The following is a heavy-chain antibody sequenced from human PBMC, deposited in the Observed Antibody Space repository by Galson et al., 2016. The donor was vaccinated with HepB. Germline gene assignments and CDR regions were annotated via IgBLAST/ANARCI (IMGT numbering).Heavy chain of an antibody. V-gene: IGHV1-3*04. CDR3: ASRIGGLYYGY. J-gene: IGHJ4*02. D-gene: IGHD3-10*01. Sequence: ILTDNGATKCSQKFQDRVTITRDTSATTVYMELSSLRSEDTAVYYCASRIGGLYYGYWGQGTLVTVSS. CDR2: ILTDNGAT.